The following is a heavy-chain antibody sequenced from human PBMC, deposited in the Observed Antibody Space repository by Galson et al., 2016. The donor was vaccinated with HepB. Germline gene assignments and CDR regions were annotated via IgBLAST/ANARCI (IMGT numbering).Heavy chain of an antibody. V-gene: IGHV3-23*01. J-gene: IGHJ3*01. D-gene: IGHD2-8*01. CDR1: GVTLSSYT. Sequence: SLRLSCAASGVTLSSYTMYWVRQAPGKGLEWVSGIAAFESNTYYADSVQGRFTISRDNYKNTLYLQMNSLRAGDTALYYCAKVNGPFYPPRAFDVWGQGTMVTVSS. CDR3: AKVNGPFYPPRAFDV. CDR2: IAAFESNT.